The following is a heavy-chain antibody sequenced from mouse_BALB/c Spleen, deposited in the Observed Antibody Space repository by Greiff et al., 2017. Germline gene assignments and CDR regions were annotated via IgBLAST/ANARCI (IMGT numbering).Heavy chain of an antibody. CDR2: ISSGSSTI. CDR3: ARVPSYYGIYYYAMDY. J-gene: IGHJ4*01. Sequence: EVQLVESGGGLVQPGGSRKLSCAASGFTFSSFGMHWVRQAPEKGLEWVAYISSGSSTIYYADTVKGRFTISRDNPKNTLFLQMTSLRSEDTAMYYCARVPSYYGIYYYAMDYWGQGTSVTVSS. CDR1: GFTFSSFG. V-gene: IGHV5-17*02. D-gene: IGHD2-10*01.